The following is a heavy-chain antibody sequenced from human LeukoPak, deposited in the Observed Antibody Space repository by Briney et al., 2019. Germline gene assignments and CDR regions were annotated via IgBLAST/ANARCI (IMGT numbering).Heavy chain of an antibody. CDR2: IKSDGSSI. J-gene: IGHJ6*03. V-gene: IGHV3-74*01. Sequence: PGGSLRLSCSAYGFTVSNYGMHWVRPAPGKGLVWFSRIKSDGSSIRYAACGKGRFTISRDNAKNTLYLQMNSLRAEDTAVYHCAKRGSAYYYMDVWGEGTTVTVSS. CDR3: AKRGSAYYYMDV. D-gene: IGHD3-10*01. CDR1: GFTVSNYG.